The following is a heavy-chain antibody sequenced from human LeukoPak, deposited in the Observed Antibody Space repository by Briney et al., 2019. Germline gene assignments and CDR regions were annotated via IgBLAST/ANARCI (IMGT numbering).Heavy chain of an antibody. Sequence: PGGSLRLSCAASGFTFSSYAMSWVRQAPGKGLEWVSAISGSGGSTYYADSVKGRFTISRDNSKNTLYLQMNSLRAEDTAVYYCAKESVGLNYYDSSGLDYWGQGTLVTVSS. J-gene: IGHJ4*02. CDR2: ISGSGGST. CDR3: AKESVGLNYYDSSGLDY. CDR1: GFTFSSYA. D-gene: IGHD3-22*01. V-gene: IGHV3-23*01.